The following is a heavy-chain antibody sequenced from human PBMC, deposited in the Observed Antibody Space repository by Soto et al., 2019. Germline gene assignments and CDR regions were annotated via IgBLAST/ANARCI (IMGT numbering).Heavy chain of an antibody. D-gene: IGHD3-10*01. CDR3: AFKGTFHSHY. V-gene: IGHV3-33*01. Sequence: GGSLRLSCAASGFTLKNYGMHWVRQAPGKGLEWLALMSFDGNKKYYVDSVKGRFTISRDNSKSTVYLQMNSLGVEDTAIYYCAFKGTFHSHYGGHGTPVTVSS. CDR1: GFTLKNYG. J-gene: IGHJ4*01. CDR2: MSFDGNKK.